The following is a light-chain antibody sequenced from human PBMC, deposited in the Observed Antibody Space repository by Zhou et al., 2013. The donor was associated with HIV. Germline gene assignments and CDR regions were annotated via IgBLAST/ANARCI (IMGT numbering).Light chain of an antibody. CDR1: QGGSESS. J-gene: IGKJ1*01. CDR3: QQYAISPRT. CDR2: GAS. V-gene: IGKV3-20*01. Sequence: EGVLPQSPATLSLFPGERATLSCRTSQGGSESSLAWYQQRPGQAPRLLIYGASSRATGIPDRFSGSGSGTDFTLTINRLEPEDFALYYCQQYAISPRTFGQGTKVEVK.